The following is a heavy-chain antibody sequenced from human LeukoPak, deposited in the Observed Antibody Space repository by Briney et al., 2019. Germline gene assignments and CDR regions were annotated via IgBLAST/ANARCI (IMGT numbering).Heavy chain of an antibody. CDR1: GFAFSTYA. Sequence: GGSLRLSCAASGFAFSTYAMSWVRQAPGKGLEWVSAIVGSGGSTYYADSVKGRFTISRDDSKNTAYLQMNSLKTEDTAVYYCTRPPVGATTFDYWGQGTLVTVSS. V-gene: IGHV3-23*01. D-gene: IGHD1-26*01. CDR3: TRPPVGATTFDY. J-gene: IGHJ4*02. CDR2: IVGSGGST.